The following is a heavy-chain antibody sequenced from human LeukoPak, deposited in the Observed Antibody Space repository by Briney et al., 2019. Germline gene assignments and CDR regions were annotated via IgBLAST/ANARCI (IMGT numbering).Heavy chain of an antibody. J-gene: IGHJ4*02. V-gene: IGHV4-39*01. D-gene: IGHD3-3*01. CDR1: GGSISSSRYY. CDR2: IYYSGTT. CDR3: AEASEWSINY. Sequence: SETLSLTCTVSGGSISSSRYYWGWIRQPPGKGLDWIAIIYYSGTTYYNPSLKSRVTISVDTSKNQFSLKLGSVTAADTAVYYCAEASEWSINYWGQGVLVTVSS.